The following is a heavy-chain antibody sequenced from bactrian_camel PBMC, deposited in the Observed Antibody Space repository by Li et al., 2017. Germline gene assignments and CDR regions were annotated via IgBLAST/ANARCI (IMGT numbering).Heavy chain of an antibody. J-gene: IGHJ4*01. CDR1: GYTASTYS. CDR2: IDSDGSE. Sequence: HVQLVESGGGSVQPGRSLKLSCSASGYTASTYSTSCVGWFRQAPGREREAVATIDSDGSETYARSVKGRFTISRDNAKNTLYLQMNNLTPEDTAMYYCAVDTSVGRLCLLEGYQYGVWGQGTQVTVS. D-gene: IGHD2*01. V-gene: IGHV3S53*01. CDR3: AVDTSVGRLCLLEGYQYGV.